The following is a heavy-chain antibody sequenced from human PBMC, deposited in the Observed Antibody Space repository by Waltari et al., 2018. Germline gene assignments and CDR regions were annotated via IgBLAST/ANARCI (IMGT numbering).Heavy chain of an antibody. CDR1: GGSFSGYY. J-gene: IGHJ4*02. V-gene: IGHV4-34*01. D-gene: IGHD2-2*01. CDR3: ARSVLYCSSTSCYARYFDY. Sequence: QVQLQQWGAGLLKPSETLSLPCAVYGGSFSGYYWSWIRLPPAQGLEWIGEINHSGSTNYNPSLTSRVTRSVDTSKNQFSLKLSSVNAADTAVYYCARSVLYCSSTSCYARYFDYWGQGTLVTVSS. CDR2: INHSGST.